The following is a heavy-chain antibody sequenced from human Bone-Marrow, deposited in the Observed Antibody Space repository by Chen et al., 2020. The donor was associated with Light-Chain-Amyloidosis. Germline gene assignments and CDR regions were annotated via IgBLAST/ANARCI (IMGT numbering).Heavy chain of an antibody. CDR1: GYTFPNYW. J-gene: IGHJ4*02. CDR2: IYPDDSDA. D-gene: IGHD5-12*01. Sequence: EVQLEKSGPEVKKPGESLKISCKGSGYTFPNYWIGWVRQRPGNGLEWMGVIYPDDSDARYSPSFEGQVTISADKSITTAYLQWRSLKASDTAMYYCARRRDGYNFDYWGQGTLVTVSS. CDR3: ARRRDGYNFDY. V-gene: IGHV5-51*01.